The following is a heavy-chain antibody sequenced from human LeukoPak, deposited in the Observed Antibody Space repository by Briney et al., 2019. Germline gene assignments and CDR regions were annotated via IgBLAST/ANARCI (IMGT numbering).Heavy chain of an antibody. D-gene: IGHD3-9*01. J-gene: IGHJ4*02. Sequence: GGSLRLSCAASGFAFSNYGMHWVRQAPGKGLEGVSGISGSGDSTDYADSVKGRFPISRDNSKNTLYLKINSLRAEDTAVYYCAKPPSDNLLTGSLYYFDYWGQGTLVTVSS. CDR3: AKPPSDNLLTGSLYYFDY. V-gene: IGHV3-23*01. CDR1: GFAFSNYG. CDR2: ISGSGDST.